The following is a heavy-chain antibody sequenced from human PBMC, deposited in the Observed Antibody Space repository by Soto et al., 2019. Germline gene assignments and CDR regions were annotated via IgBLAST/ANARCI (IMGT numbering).Heavy chain of an antibody. D-gene: IGHD6-13*01. CDR3: ARGGSGALTAAAGRTNWFDP. J-gene: IGHJ5*02. CDR1: GFTFDDYA. CDR2: ISWSSGNI. Sequence: EVQLVESGGGVVQPGRSLRLSCTGSGFTFDDYAMYWVRQRPGAGLEWVAGISWSSGNIAHADSVKGRCTVSRDNDMSFLYLQMNSLRVEDTAMYYCARGGSGALTAAAGRTNWFDPWGQGTLVIVSS. V-gene: IGHV3-9*01.